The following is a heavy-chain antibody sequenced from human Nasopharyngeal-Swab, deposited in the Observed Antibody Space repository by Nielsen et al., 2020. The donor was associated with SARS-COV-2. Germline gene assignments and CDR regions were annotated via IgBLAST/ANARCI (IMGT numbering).Heavy chain of an antibody. CDR1: GGSFSGYY. Sequence: SETLSLTCAVYGGSFSGYYWSWIRQPPGKGLEWIGEINHSGSTNYNPSLKSRVTISVDTSKNQFTLKLSSVTAADTAVYYCARASLRVQGVFYWFDPWGQGTLVTVSS. D-gene: IGHD3-10*01. V-gene: IGHV4-34*01. CDR2: INHSGST. J-gene: IGHJ5*02. CDR3: ARASLRVQGVFYWFDP.